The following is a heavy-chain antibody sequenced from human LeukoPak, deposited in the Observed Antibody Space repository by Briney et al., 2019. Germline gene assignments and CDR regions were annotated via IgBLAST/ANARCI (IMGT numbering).Heavy chain of an antibody. CDR1: GFTFSSYA. CDR3: AHSSSPLDY. V-gene: IGHV3-23*01. J-gene: IGHJ4*02. Sequence: GGSLRLSCAVSGFTFSSYAMSWVRQAPGKGLEWVSAISGSGGSTYYADSVKGRFTISRDNSKNTLYLQMNSLRAEDTAIYCCAHSSSPLDYWGQGTLVTVSS. CDR2: ISGSGGST. D-gene: IGHD6-13*01.